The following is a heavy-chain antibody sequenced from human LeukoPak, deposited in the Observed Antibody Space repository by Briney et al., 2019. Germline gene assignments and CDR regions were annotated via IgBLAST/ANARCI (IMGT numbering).Heavy chain of an antibody. CDR2: ISSSSSYI. J-gene: IGHJ4*02. D-gene: IGHD1-26*01. CDR1: GFTFSSYS. V-gene: IGHV3-21*01. Sequence: GGSLRLSCAASGFTFSSYSMNWVRQAPGKGLEWVSSISSSSSYIYYADSVKGRFTISRDNAKNSLYLQVNSLRAEDTAVYYCATGVGATEFDYWGQGTLVTVSS. CDR3: ATGVGATEFDY.